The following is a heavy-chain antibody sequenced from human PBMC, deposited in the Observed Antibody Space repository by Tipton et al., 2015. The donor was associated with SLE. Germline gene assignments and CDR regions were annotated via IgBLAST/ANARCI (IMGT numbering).Heavy chain of an antibody. CDR3: AIPTTQHCSGGGCYRHDAFDI. J-gene: IGHJ3*02. Sequence: TLSLTCTVSGGSISSYYWSWIRQPPGKGLEWIGYIYFSGTTNYNPSLKIRVTISVDTSKNQFSLKLNSVTAADTAVYYCAIPTTQHCSGGGCYRHDAFDIWGQGTMVTVSS. V-gene: IGHV4-4*08. CDR1: GGSISSYY. CDR2: IYFSGTT. D-gene: IGHD2-15*01.